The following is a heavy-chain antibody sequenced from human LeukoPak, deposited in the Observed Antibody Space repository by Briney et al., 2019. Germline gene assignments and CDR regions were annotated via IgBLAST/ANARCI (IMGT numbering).Heavy chain of an antibody. CDR1: GGTFSSYA. CDR2: IIPIFGTA. J-gene: IGHJ6*03. V-gene: IGHV1-69*13. CDR3: ARNVGLRYYYYYYYMDV. Sequence: ASVKVSCKASGGTFSSYAISWVRQAPGQGLEWMGGIIPIFGTANYAQKFQGRVTITADESTSTAYMELSSLRSEDTAVYYCARNVGLRYYYYYYYMDVWGKGTTVTVSS.